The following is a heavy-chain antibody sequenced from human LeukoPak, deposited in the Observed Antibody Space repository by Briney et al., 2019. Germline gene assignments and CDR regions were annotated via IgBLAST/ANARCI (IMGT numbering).Heavy chain of an antibody. Sequence: GGSLRLSCVASGFNLSIYSMNWVRQAPGKGLEWVSSISSTGSFIYYRDSVKGRFTISRDNAKNSLYLQMNSLRAEDTAVYYCAKDARYYYMDVWGKGTTVTVSS. J-gene: IGHJ6*03. CDR3: AKDARYYYMDV. V-gene: IGHV3-21*04. CDR2: ISSTGSFI. CDR1: GFNLSIYS.